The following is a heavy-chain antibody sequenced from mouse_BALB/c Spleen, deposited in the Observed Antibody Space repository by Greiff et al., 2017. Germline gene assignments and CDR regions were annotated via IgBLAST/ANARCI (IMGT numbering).Heavy chain of an antibody. D-gene: IGHD1-1*01. Sequence: QVHVKQSGAELVRPGTSVKVSCKASGYAFTNYLIEWVKQRPGQGLEWIGVINPGSGGTNYNEKFKGKATLTADKSSSTAYMQLSSLTSDDSAVYFCARNAYYYGSSYVNWYFDVWGAGTTVTVSS. CDR2: INPGSGGT. V-gene: IGHV1-54*01. J-gene: IGHJ1*01. CDR1: GYAFTNYL. CDR3: ARNAYYYGSSYVNWYFDV.